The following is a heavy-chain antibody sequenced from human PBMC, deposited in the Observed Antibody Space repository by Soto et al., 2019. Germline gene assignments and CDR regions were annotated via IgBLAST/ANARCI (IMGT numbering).Heavy chain of an antibody. CDR3: AREVGIVGATGVGYGMDV. CDR2: ISGSGGST. Sequence: GGSLRLSCAASGFTFSSYAMSWVRQAPGKGLEWVSAISGSGGSTYYADSVKGQVTISADKSISTAYLQWSSLKASDTAMFYFAREVGIVGATGVGYGMDVWGQGTTVTVSS. V-gene: IGHV3-23*01. D-gene: IGHD1-26*01. J-gene: IGHJ6*02. CDR1: GFTFSSYA.